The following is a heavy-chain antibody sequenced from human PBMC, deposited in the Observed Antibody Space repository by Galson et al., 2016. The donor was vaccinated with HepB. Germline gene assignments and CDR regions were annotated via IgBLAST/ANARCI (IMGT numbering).Heavy chain of an antibody. CDR3: AKCVASRCYTVDDY. CDR1: GFTFSDCA. Sequence: SLRLSCATSGFTFSDCALSWVRQAPGKGLEWVSAISNSGGGTYYADSVKGRFTISRDNSKSTLILQMSSLRFDDTAVYYCAKCVASRCYTVDDYWGQGTLVTVSS. V-gene: IGHV3-23*01. CDR2: ISNSGGGT. D-gene: IGHD2-2*02. J-gene: IGHJ4*02.